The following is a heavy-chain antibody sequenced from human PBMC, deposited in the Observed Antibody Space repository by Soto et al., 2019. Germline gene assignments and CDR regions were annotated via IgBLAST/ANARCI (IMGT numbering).Heavy chain of an antibody. J-gene: IGHJ4*02. CDR3: ARLFTYYYDSSGYPPPYYFDY. CDR1: GFTFSSYW. V-gene: IGHV3-7*01. Sequence: GGSLRLSCAASGFTFSSYWMSWVRQAPGKGLEWAANIKQDGSEKYYVDSVKGRFTISRDNAKNSLYLQMNSLRAEDTAVYYCARLFTYYYDSSGYPPPYYFDYWGQGTLVTVSS. D-gene: IGHD3-22*01. CDR2: IKQDGSEK.